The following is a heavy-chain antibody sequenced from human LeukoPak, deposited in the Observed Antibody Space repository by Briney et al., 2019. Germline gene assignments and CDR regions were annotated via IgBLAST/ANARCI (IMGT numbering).Heavy chain of an antibody. J-gene: IGHJ3*02. CDR1: GGSISSGGYY. V-gene: IGHV4-61*02. D-gene: IGHD3-10*01. CDR2: IYTSGST. Sequence: SETLSLTCAVSGGSISSGGYYWSWIRQPAGKGLEWIGRIYTSGSTNYNPSLKSRVTMSVDTSKNQFSLKLSSVTAADTAVYYCARERYYYGSADAFDIWGQGTMVTVSS. CDR3: ARERYYYGSADAFDI.